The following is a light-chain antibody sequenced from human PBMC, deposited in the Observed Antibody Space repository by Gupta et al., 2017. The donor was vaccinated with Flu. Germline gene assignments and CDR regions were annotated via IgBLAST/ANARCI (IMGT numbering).Light chain of an antibody. CDR3: AAWDDSLNGLV. CDR2: SNT. Sequence: QSVLTPPRSASGTPGQRVTISCSVSGTNMGSNSVNWYQQSSGTAPKLLLYSNTQRTSEFPDRFSGSKSGTSASVAISGLQAEDEADYYCAAWDDSLNGLVLRGGTKLTVL. J-gene: IGLJ2*01. V-gene: IGLV1-44*01. CDR1: GTNMGSNS.